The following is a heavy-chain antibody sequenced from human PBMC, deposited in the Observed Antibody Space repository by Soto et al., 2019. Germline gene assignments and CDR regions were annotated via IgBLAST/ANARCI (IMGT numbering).Heavy chain of an antibody. CDR2: IIPILGIA. J-gene: IGHJ4*02. CDR3: ARDPHGVTTVTTADY. D-gene: IGHD4-17*01. V-gene: IGHV1-69*08. Sequence: QVQLVQSGAEVRKPGSSVKVSCKASGGTFSSYTISWVRQAPGQGLEWMGRIIPILGIANYAQKFQGRGTITADKSTSTAYMELSSLRSEDTAVYYCARDPHGVTTVTTADYWGQGTLVTVSS. CDR1: GGTFSSYT.